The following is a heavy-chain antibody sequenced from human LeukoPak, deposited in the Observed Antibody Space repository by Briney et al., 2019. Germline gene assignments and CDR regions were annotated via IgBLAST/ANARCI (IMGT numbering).Heavy chain of an antibody. CDR1: GGSISSGSYY. J-gene: IGHJ4*02. CDR3: AFERRRDGYNVFDY. V-gene: IGHV4-61*02. Sequence: SSQTLSLTCTVSGGSISSGSYYWSWIRQPPGKGLEWIGRIYTSGSTNYNPSLKSRVTISVDTSKNQFSLKLSSVTAADTAVYHCAFERRRDGYNVFDYWGQGTLVTVSS. CDR2: IYTSGST. D-gene: IGHD5-24*01.